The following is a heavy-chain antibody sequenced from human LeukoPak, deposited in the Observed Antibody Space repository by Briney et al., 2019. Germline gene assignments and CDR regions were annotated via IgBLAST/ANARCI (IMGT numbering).Heavy chain of an antibody. CDR3: ARLPYGDSKRAALFDY. V-gene: IGHV4-59*01. Sequence: SETLSLTCTVSGGSISSYYWSWIRQPPGKGLEWIGYIYYSGSTNYNPSLKSRVTISVDTSKNQFSLKLSSVTAADTAVYYRARLPYGDSKRAALFDYWGQGTLVTVSS. CDR2: IYYSGST. CDR1: GGSISSYY. D-gene: IGHD4-17*01. J-gene: IGHJ4*02.